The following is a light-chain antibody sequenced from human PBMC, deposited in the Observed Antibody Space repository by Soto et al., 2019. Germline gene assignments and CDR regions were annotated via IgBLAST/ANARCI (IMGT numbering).Light chain of an antibody. J-gene: IGKJ1*01. V-gene: IGKV3-15*01. CDR1: QSISDT. CDR3: QQYNNWPWT. CDR2: GAS. Sequence: MTQSPSSLPASVADRVTITCRASQSISDTLAWYQQKPGQAPRLLIYGASTRAPGFPARFSGSGSGTDFTLTISSLQSEDFAVYYCQQYNNWPWTFGQGTKVEIK.